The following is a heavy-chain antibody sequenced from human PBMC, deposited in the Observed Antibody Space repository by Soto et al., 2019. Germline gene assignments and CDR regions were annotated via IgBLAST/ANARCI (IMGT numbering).Heavy chain of an antibody. CDR2: ILKSGDTT. J-gene: IGHJ6*02. CDR3: AKDRGAFTFLRYGMDV. Sequence: HPSETLSLTCTVSGGSISSSSYYWGWVRQAPGKGLEWVSGILKSGDTTFYADSVKGRFTIPSDNSKNTLSLQMNSLRAEDTALFYCAKDRGAFTFLRYGMDVWGQGTTVTVSS. V-gene: IGHV3-23*01. CDR1: GGSISSSSYY. D-gene: IGHD2-21*01.